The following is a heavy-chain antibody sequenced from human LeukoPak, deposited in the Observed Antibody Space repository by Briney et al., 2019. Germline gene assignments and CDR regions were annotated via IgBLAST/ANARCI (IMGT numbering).Heavy chain of an antibody. J-gene: IGHJ4*02. V-gene: IGHV3-23*01. Sequence: GGSLRLSCSASGFNFNTYTLTWVRQAPGKRPEWLSAITGGHGATYYADSVTGRFTISRDYSRNTVYLHMSALRVEDTAVYYCARDRSTDAISEYWGQGTLVAVSS. CDR2: ITGGHGAT. CDR3: ARDRSTDAISEY. D-gene: IGHD1-1*01. CDR1: GFNFNTYT.